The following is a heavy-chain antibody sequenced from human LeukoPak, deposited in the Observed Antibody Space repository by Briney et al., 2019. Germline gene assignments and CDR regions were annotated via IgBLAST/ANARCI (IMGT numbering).Heavy chain of an antibody. CDR3: ARAMYSSSLIFDY. V-gene: IGHV4-61*01. CDR2: IYYSGST. CDR1: GGSVGSGSYY. J-gene: IGHJ4*02. D-gene: IGHD6-6*01. Sequence: SETLSLTCTVSGGSVGSGSYYWSWIRQPPGKGLEWIGYIYYSGSTNYNPSLKSRVTISVDTSKNQFSLKLSSVTAADTAVYYCARAMYSSSLIFDYWGQGTLVTVSS.